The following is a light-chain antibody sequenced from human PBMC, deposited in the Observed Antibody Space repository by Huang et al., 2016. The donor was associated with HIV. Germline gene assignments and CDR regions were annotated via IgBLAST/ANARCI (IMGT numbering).Light chain of an antibody. V-gene: IGKV1-33*01. CDR3: QRQGT. CDR1: QEIRNY. J-gene: IGKJ1*01. Sequence: DIQMTQSPSSLSASVGDRVIVTCQASQEIRNYLNWYQQKPEKAPKVLIYDASNLETGVPSRFSGSGSGTDFTVTISSLRPEDIGTYYCQRQGTFGRGTKVEIK. CDR2: DAS.